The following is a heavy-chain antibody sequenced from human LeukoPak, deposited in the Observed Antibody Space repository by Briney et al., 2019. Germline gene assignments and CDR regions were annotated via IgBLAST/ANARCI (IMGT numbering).Heavy chain of an antibody. CDR3: ARHFNGEDYYDSSGYYYDALDY. V-gene: IGHV4-39*01. D-gene: IGHD3-22*01. CDR2: IYYSGST. CDR1: GFTFSNYA. J-gene: IGHJ4*02. Sequence: GSLRLSCAASGFTFSNYAMSWVRQPPGKGLEWIGSIYYSGSTYYNPSLMSRVTISVDTSNNQFSLKLSSVTAADTAVYYCARHFNGEDYYDSSGYYYDALDYWGQGTLVTVSS.